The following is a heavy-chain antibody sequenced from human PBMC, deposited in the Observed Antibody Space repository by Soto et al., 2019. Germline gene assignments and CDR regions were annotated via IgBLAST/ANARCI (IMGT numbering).Heavy chain of an antibody. CDR3: ARATYYYGSGSYGMDV. D-gene: IGHD3-10*01. CDR1: GFTFSSYA. J-gene: IGHJ6*02. CDR2: ISYDGSNK. V-gene: IGHV3-30-3*01. Sequence: QVQLVESGGGVVQPGRSLRLSCAASGFTFSSYAMHWVRQAPGKGLEWVAVISYDGSNKYYADSVKGRFTISRDNSKNTLYLQMNSLRAEDTAVYSCARATYYYGSGSYGMDVWGQGTTVTVSS.